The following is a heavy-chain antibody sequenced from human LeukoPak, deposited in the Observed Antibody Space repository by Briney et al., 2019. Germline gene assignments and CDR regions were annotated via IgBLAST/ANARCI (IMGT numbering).Heavy chain of an antibody. Sequence: GRSLRLSCAASGFTFSSYGMHWVRQAPGKGLEWVAAISYDGSTKYYADSVKGRFTSSRDNSKNTLYLQMNSLRPEDTAVYYCAKDGSVWVVGAISFFDYWGQGTLVTVSS. J-gene: IGHJ4*02. CDR1: GFTFSSYG. D-gene: IGHD1-26*01. CDR2: ISYDGSTK. V-gene: IGHV3-30*18. CDR3: AKDGSVWVVGAISFFDY.